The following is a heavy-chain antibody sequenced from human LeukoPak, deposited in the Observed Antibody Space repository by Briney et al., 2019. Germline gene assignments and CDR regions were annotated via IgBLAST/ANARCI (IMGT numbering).Heavy chain of an antibody. Sequence: GGSLRLSCAASGFTFSNAWMSWVRQAPGKGLEWVGRIKSKTDGGTTDYAAPVKGRFTISRDDSKNTLYLQMNSLKTEDTAVYYCTTQPYCSGGSCYSDYWGQGTLVTVSS. CDR2: IKSKTDGGTT. D-gene: IGHD2-15*01. J-gene: IGHJ4*02. CDR1: GFTFSNAW. CDR3: TTQPYCSGGSCYSDY. V-gene: IGHV3-15*01.